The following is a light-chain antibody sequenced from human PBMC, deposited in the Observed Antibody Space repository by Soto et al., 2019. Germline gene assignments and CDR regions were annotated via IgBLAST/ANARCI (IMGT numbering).Light chain of an antibody. J-gene: IGKJ1*01. CDR1: RDIGND. CDR2: AAS. V-gene: IGKV1-6*01. Sequence: AIQMTQSPSSLSASVGDRVTITCRASRDIGNDLGWYQQKPGKAPKHLIFAASNLQSGVPSRFSGGGSGTDFTLTISSLQADDFATYYCLQHFNFSWTFG. CDR3: LQHFNFSWT.